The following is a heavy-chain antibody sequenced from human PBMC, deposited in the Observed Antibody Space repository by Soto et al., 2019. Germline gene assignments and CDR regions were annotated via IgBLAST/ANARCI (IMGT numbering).Heavy chain of an antibody. CDR3: AREGGSGDTRCLFDD. D-gene: IGHD4-17*01. CDR2: ISSSSSTI. V-gene: IGHV3-48*02. Sequence: GGSLRLSCAASGFTFSSHSMNWVRQAPGKGLEWVSYISSSSSTIYYADSVKGRFTLSRDNAKNSLYLQMNSLRDEDTAVYYCAREGGSGDTRCLFDDWGPGPLVTVSS. CDR1: GFTFSSHS. J-gene: IGHJ4*02.